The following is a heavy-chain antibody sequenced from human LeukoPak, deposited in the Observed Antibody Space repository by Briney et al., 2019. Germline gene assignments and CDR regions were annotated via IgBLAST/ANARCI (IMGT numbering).Heavy chain of an antibody. Sequence: KSSETLSLTCTVSGGSISSYYWSWIRQPPGKGLEWIGYVYYSGSTSYNPSLKGRVTISVDTSKNQFSLKLRSVTAADTAVYYCARDGYGSGSYYNGYYSYYMDVWGKGTTVTVSS. CDR2: VYYSGST. CDR3: ARDGYGSGSYYNGYYSYYMDV. CDR1: GGSISSYY. V-gene: IGHV4-59*01. D-gene: IGHD3-10*01. J-gene: IGHJ6*03.